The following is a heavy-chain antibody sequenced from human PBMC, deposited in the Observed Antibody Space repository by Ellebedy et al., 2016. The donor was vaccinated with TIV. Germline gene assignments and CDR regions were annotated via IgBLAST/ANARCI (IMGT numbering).Heavy chain of an antibody. J-gene: IGHJ3*01. CDR2: IYPSENT. V-gene: IGHV4-4*07. CDR3: AKDQDSGGWYLFDL. D-gene: IGHD6-19*01. CDR1: GGSMRDYY. Sequence: SETLSLTXIVSGGSMRDYYWSWIRQPAGRGLEWIGRIYPSENTNYNPSLKSRVTMSVDTSKNQFSLKVTSVTAADTATYYCAKDQDSGGWYLFDLWGQGTMVSVSS.